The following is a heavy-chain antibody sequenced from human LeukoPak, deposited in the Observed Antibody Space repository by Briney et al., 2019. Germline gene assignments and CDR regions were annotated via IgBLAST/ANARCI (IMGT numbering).Heavy chain of an antibody. D-gene: IGHD3-3*01. J-gene: IGHJ6*02. Sequence: GGSLRLSCAASGFTVSDNYMTWVRQAPGKGLEWVSSIYNTGATHYAESVKGRFTISRDNSKNTLFLQMNSLRAEDMAVYYCARTINYYDFWSGYYSDYYYGMDVWGQGTTVTVSS. CDR1: GFTVSDNY. CDR3: ARTINYYDFWSGYYSDYYYGMDV. V-gene: IGHV3-53*01. CDR2: IYNTGAT.